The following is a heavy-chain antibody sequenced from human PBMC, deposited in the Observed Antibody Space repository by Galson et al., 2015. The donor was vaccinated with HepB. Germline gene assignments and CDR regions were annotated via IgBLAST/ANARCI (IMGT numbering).Heavy chain of an antibody. V-gene: IGHV3-30*04. CDR1: GFTFSSYA. J-gene: IGHJ3*02. CDR2: ISYDGSNK. CDR3: AREGIAVAGTSSQSNDAFDI. D-gene: IGHD6-19*01. Sequence: SLRLSCAASGFTFSSYAMHWVRQAPGKGLEWVAVISYDGSNKYCADSVKGRFTISRDNSKNTLYLQMNSLRAEDTAVYYCAREGIAVAGTSSQSNDAFDIWGQGTMVTVSS.